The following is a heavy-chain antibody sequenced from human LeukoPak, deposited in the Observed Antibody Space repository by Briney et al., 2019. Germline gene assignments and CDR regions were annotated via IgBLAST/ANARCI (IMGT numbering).Heavy chain of an antibody. CDR3: ARDYYDSSGYYCVDY. V-gene: IGHV1-2*02. CDR1: GYTFTGYY. J-gene: IGHJ4*02. CDR2: INPNSGGT. D-gene: IGHD3-22*01. Sequence: ASVKVSCKTSGYTFTGYYMHWVRQAPGQGLEWMGWINPNSGGTNYAQKFQGRVTMTRDTSISTAYMELSRLRSDDTAVYYCARDYYDSSGYYCVDYWGQGTLVTVSS.